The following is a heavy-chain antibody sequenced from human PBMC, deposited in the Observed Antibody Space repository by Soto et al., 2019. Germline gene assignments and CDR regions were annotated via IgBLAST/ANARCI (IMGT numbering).Heavy chain of an antibody. CDR3: ARDVDIGTHPTGDWFDS. D-gene: IGHD5-12*01. V-gene: IGHV1-18*01. Sequence: QIQLVQSGGEVKKPGASVKVSCKASGYIFTRYGITWVRQAPGQGLEWVGWISAKNGNTNSGQKFQGRVTMTTDTSTSTANRELRSMRSDDTAVYYCARDVDIGTHPTGDWFDSWGQGTLVTVSS. CDR2: ISAKNGNT. CDR1: GYIFTRYG. J-gene: IGHJ5*01.